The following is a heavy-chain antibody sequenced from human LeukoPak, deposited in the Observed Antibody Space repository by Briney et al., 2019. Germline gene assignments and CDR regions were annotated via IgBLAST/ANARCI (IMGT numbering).Heavy chain of an antibody. D-gene: IGHD2-8*02. CDR2: ISGNGGAT. V-gene: IGHV3-23*01. CDR3: ARDLPVGDYFDY. J-gene: IGHJ4*02. CDR1: GLTFSTYA. Sequence: GSLRLSCAASGLTFSTYAMSWVRQAPGKGLEWVSTISGNGGATYYADSVKGRFTLSRDNSENTLYLQMNSLRAADTAVYYCARDLPVGDYFDYWGQGTLVTVSS.